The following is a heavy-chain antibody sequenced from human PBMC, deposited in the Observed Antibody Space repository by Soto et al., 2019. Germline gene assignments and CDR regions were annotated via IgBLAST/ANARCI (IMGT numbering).Heavy chain of an antibody. V-gene: IGHV3-33*01. Sequence: PGGSLRLSCAASGFTFSSYGMHWVRQAPGKGLEWVAVIWYDGSNKYYADSVKGRFTISRDNSKNTLYLQMNSLRAEDTAVYYWGRDPGAEPKGRGYWGWGVGGKGTRATFP. CDR2: IWYDGSNK. D-gene: IGHD7-27*01. J-gene: IGHJ6*03. CDR1: GFTFSSYG. CDR3: GRDPGAEPKGRGYWGWGV.